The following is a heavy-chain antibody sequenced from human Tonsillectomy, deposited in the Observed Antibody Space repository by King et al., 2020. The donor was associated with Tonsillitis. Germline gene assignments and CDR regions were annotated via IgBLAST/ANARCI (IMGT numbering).Heavy chain of an antibody. CDR2: IWFDGSNK. CDR1: GFTFSSYG. J-gene: IGHJ6*03. V-gene: IGHV3-33*08. Sequence: VQLVESGGGVVQPGRSLRLSCAASGFTFSSYGMHWVRQAPGKGLEWVAVIWFDGSNKYYADSVKDRFTISRDNSKNTLDLQMNSLRAEDTAVYYCASSAGPFSYYYYMAVWGKGTTVTVSS. CDR3: ASSAGPFSYYYYMAV. D-gene: IGHD6-13*01.